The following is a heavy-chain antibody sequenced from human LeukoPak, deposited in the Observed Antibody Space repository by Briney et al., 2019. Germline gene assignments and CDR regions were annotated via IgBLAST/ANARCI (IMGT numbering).Heavy chain of an antibody. Sequence: GGSLRLSCAASGFTFSSYSMNWVRQAPGKGLEWVSYISSSSSTIYYADSVKGRFTISRDNSKNTLYLQMNSLRAEDTAVYYCATYIRGYSYGCFDYWGQGTLVTVSS. J-gene: IGHJ4*02. CDR2: ISSSSSTI. D-gene: IGHD5-18*01. CDR3: ATYIRGYSYGCFDY. V-gene: IGHV3-48*01. CDR1: GFTFSSYS.